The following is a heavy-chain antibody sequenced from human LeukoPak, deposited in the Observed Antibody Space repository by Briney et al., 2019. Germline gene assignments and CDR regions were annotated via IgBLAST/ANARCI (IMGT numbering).Heavy chain of an antibody. CDR2: IPYDSSNK. Sequence: PGGSLRLSCAASGFTFSSYAMHWVRQAPGKGLEWVAVIPYDSSNKYYTDSVKGRFTISRDNSKNTLYLQMNSLRAEDTAVYYCAKNRIPTAITPDSWGQGTLVTVSS. CDR1: GFTFSSYA. D-gene: IGHD2-2*02. CDR3: AKNRIPTAITPDS. J-gene: IGHJ5*01. V-gene: IGHV3-30*18.